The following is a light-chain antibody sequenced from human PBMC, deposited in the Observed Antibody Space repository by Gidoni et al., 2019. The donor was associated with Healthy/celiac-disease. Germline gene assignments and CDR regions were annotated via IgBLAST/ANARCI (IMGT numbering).Light chain of an antibody. CDR3: LQDYNSPFT. Sequence: AIQMTQSPSSLSASVGDRVTITCRASQGIRNDLGWYQQKPGNAPKLLISAASSLQSGVPSRFSGSGSGTDFTLTISSLQPEDFATYYCLQDYNSPFTFGPGTKVDIK. CDR1: QGIRND. V-gene: IGKV1-6*01. CDR2: AAS. J-gene: IGKJ3*01.